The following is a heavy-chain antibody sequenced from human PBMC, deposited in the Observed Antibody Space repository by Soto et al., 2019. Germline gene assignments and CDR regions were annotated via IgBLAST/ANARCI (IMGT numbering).Heavy chain of an antibody. CDR3: ARDSNNWFQTEGMDV. CDR2: IDASGNT. V-gene: IGHV4-4*07. Sequence: PSETLSLTCTVSVDSISTYYWSWIRRPAGKGLEWIGRIDASGNTNYNPSLESRVTMSADTSKKQFSLKLTSVTAADTAVYYCARDSNNWFQTEGMDVWGQGTTVTVSS. CDR1: VDSISTYY. J-gene: IGHJ6*02. D-gene: IGHD1-20*01.